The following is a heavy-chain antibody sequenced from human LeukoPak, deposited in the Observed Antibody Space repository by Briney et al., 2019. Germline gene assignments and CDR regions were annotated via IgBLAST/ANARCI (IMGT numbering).Heavy chain of an antibody. CDR1: GYSISSGYY. V-gene: IGHV4-38-2*02. J-gene: IGHJ4*02. Sequence: SETLSLTCTVSGYSISSGYYWGWIRQPPGKGLEWIGSIYHSGSTYYNPSLKRRVTISVDTSKNQFSLKLSSVTAADTAVYYCARVSGYSYGPTGYWGQGTLVTVSS. CDR2: IYHSGST. D-gene: IGHD5-18*01. CDR3: ARVSGYSYGPTGY.